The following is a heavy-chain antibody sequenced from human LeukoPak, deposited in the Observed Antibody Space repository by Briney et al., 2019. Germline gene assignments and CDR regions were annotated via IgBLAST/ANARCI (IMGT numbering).Heavy chain of an antibody. D-gene: IGHD1-26*01. Sequence: ASVKVSCKASGYTFTSYYMHWVRQAPGQGLEWMGIINPSGGSTSYAQKFQGRVTITADESTSTAYMELSSLRSEDTAVYYCARAGHRGSYEDYWGQGTLVTVSS. J-gene: IGHJ4*02. CDR2: INPSGGST. CDR1: GYTFTSYY. V-gene: IGHV1-46*01. CDR3: ARAGHRGSYEDY.